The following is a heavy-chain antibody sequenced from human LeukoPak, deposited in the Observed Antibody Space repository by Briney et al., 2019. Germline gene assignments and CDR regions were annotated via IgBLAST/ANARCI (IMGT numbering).Heavy chain of an antibody. D-gene: IGHD2-15*01. CDR1: GFTFSSYA. J-gene: IGHJ2*01. V-gene: IGHV3-30-3*01. CDR3: ARGEGSGYWYFDL. Sequence: GGSLRPSCAASGFTFSSYAMHWVRQAPGKGLEWVAVISYDGSNKYYADSVKGRFTISRDNSKNTLYLQMNGLRAEDTAVYYCARGEGSGYWYFDLWGRGTLVTVSS. CDR2: ISYDGSNK.